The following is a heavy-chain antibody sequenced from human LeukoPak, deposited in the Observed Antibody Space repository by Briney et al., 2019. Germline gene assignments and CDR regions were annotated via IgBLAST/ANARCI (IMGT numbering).Heavy chain of an antibody. CDR3: ARIRWELLDIDY. CDR1: GFTFSSSG. J-gene: IGHJ4*02. D-gene: IGHD1-26*01. Sequence: GGSLRLSCAASGFTFSSSGMHWVRQAPGKGLEWVAVIWYDGSNKYYADSVKGRFTISRDNSKNTLYLQMNSLRAEDTAVYYCARIRWELLDIDYWGQGTLVTVSS. V-gene: IGHV3-33*01. CDR2: IWYDGSNK.